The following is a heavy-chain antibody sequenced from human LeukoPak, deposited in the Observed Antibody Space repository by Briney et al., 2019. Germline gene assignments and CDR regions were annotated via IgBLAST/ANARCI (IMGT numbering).Heavy chain of an antibody. D-gene: IGHD3-10*01. CDR3: ARLESDYAFDS. J-gene: IGHJ4*02. CDR2: ISYSGSA. V-gene: IGHV4-59*08. CDR1: GSSISGYY. Sequence: SETLSLTCTVSGSSISGYYWSWIRQPPGKGLEWIGYISYSGSAYYNPSLTSRVTISVDTSKTQFSVNLSSVTAADTAVYYCARLESDYAFDSWGQGTLVTASS.